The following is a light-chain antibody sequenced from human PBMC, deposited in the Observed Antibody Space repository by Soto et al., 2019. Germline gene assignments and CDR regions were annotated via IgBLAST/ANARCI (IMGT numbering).Light chain of an antibody. V-gene: IGKV1-39*01. CDR2: TAS. CDR3: QQTYSPLRT. CDR1: QLINGY. Sequence: DIQLTQSPSSLSASVGDRVTISCRASQLINGYLNWYQQKPGKAPRLLIYTASNLQSGVPSRFSGTRSGTDFTLIISDLQPEDFATYYCQQTYSPLRTVGQGTKVDIK. J-gene: IGKJ1*01.